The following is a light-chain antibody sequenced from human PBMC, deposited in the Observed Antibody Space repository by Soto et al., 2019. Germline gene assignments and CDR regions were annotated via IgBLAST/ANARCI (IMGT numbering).Light chain of an antibody. CDR3: QQYGSSPPT. Sequence: ENVLTQSPGTLSLSPGERVTLSCRASQTVISTYLAWYQQKRGQAPTLLIYGASSRATGIPDRFSGSGSGTEFTLTISRLEPEDFAVYICQQYGSSPPTFGQGTKLEIK. J-gene: IGKJ2*01. CDR1: QTVISTY. CDR2: GAS. V-gene: IGKV3-20*01.